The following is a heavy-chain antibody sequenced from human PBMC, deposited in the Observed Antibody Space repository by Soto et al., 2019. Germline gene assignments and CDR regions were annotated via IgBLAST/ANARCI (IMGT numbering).Heavy chain of an antibody. CDR1: GGSFSGYY. V-gene: IGHV4-34*01. J-gene: IGHJ5*02. CDR3: AREGYSYGYRGGYWFDP. Sequence: PSETLSLTCAVYGGSFSGYYWSWIRQPPGKGLEWIGEINHSGSTNYNPSLKSRVTISVDTSKNQFSLKLSSVTAADTAVHYCAREGYSYGYRGGYWFDPWGQGTLVTVSS. D-gene: IGHD5-18*01. CDR2: INHSGST.